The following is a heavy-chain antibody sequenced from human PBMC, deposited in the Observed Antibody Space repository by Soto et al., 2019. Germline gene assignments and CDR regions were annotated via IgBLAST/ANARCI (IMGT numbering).Heavy chain of an antibody. CDR3: ASSELDYDFWSGYYTGDY. Sequence: GGSLRLSCAASGFTFSSYSMNWVRQAPGKGLKWVSSISSSSSYIYYADSVKGRFTISRDNAKNSLYLQMNSLRAEDTAVYYCASSELDYDFWSGYYTGDYWGQGTLVTVSS. CDR1: GFTFSSYS. CDR2: ISSSSSYI. D-gene: IGHD3-3*01. J-gene: IGHJ4*02. V-gene: IGHV3-21*01.